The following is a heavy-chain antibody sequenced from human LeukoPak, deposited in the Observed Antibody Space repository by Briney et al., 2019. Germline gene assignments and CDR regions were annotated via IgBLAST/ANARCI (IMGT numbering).Heavy chain of an antibody. CDR3: AREGNTMVRGVIVVWFDP. CDR2: INHSGST. J-gene: IGHJ5*02. Sequence: SETLSLTCAVYGGSFSGYYWSWIRQPPGKGLEWIGEINHSGSTNYNPSLKGRVTISVDTSKNQFSLKLSSVTAADTAVYYCAREGNTMVRGVIVVWFDPWGQGTLVTVSS. V-gene: IGHV4-34*01. CDR1: GGSFSGYY. D-gene: IGHD3-10*01.